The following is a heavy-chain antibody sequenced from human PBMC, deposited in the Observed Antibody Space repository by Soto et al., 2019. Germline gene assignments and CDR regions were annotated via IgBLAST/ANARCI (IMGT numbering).Heavy chain of an antibody. Sequence: PSETLSLTCTVSGGSISSYYWSWIRQPPGKGLEWIGYTYYSGSTNYNPSLKSRVTISVDTSKNQFSLKLSSVTAADTAVYYCARVPVVAARPSSWFDPWGQGTLVTVSS. CDR1: GGSISSYY. J-gene: IGHJ5*02. V-gene: IGHV4-59*01. CDR2: TYYSGST. CDR3: ARVPVVAARPSSWFDP. D-gene: IGHD6-6*01.